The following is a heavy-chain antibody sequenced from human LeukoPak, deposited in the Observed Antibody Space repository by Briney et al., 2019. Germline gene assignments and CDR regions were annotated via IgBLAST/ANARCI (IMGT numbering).Heavy chain of an antibody. CDR3: AKEGMYYYGSGSSRYFDY. CDR1: GFTFSSYS. D-gene: IGHD3-10*01. J-gene: IGHJ4*02. CDR2: ISSSSSYI. V-gene: IGHV3-21*01. Sequence: GGSLRLSCAASGFTFSSYSMNWVRQAPGKGLEWVSSISSSSSYIYYADSVKGRFTISRDNAKNSLYLQMNSLRAEDTAVYYCAKEGMYYYGSGSSRYFDYWGQGTLVTVSS.